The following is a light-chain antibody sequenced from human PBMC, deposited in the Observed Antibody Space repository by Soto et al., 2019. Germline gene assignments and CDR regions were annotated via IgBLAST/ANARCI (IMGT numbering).Light chain of an antibody. CDR1: QRVSSSY. Sequence: EIVLTQSPGTLSLSPGERATLSCRASQRVSSSYLAWYQQKPGQAPRLLIYGASSRATGIPDRFSGSGSGTDFTLTISRLEPEDFAVYYCQQYGRSPPRTFGQGTKLDIK. V-gene: IGKV3-20*01. J-gene: IGKJ2*01. CDR2: GAS. CDR3: QQYGRSPPRT.